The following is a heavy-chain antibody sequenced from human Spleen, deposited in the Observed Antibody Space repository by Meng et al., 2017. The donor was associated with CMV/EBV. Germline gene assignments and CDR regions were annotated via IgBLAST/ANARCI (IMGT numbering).Heavy chain of an antibody. D-gene: IGHD2-2*01. J-gene: IGHJ6*02. CDR2: ISSSGSTI. V-gene: IGHV3-11*01. CDR3: AKVSCTSTSCYTGAFYYYYGMDV. Sequence: GGSLRLSCAASGFTFSDYYMSWIRQAPGKGLEWVSYISSSGSTIYYADSVKGRFTISRDNAKNSLYLQMNSLRAEDTAVYYCAKVSCTSTSCYTGAFYYYYGMDVWGQGTTVTVSS. CDR1: GFTFSDYY.